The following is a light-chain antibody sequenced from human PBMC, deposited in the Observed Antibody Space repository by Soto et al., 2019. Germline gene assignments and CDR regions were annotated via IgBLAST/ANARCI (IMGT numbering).Light chain of an antibody. J-gene: IGKJ1*01. CDR1: QSISSW. CDR2: KAS. CDR3: QPNNSPPT. Sequence: DIQMTQSPSTLSASVGDRVTITCRASQSISSWLAWYQQKPGKAPKLLIYKASRLESGVPSRFSGSGSGTDFTLTSSSLQPDDPTNYCRQPNNSPPTFGQGTKVEIK. V-gene: IGKV1-5*03.